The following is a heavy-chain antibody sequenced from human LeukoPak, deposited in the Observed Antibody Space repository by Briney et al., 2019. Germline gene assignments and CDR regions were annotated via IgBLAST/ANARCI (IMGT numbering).Heavy chain of an antibody. D-gene: IGHD4-11*01. CDR3: ARAAQYVNWFDP. V-gene: IGHV3-33*01. CDR2: IWYDGSNK. Sequence: PGGSLRLSCAASGFTFSGYGMHWVRQAPGKGLEWVAVIWYDGSNKYYADSVKGRFTISRDNSKNTLYLQMNSLRAEDTAVYYCARAAQYVNWFDPWGQGTLVTVSS. CDR1: GFTFSGYG. J-gene: IGHJ5*02.